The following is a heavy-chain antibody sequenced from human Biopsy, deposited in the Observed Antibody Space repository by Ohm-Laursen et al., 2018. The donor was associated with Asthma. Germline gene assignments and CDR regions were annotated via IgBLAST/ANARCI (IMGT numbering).Heavy chain of an antibody. CDR3: AKRRGYSGHDNDY. CDR1: GFMFRSFG. Sequence: RLSCAASGFMFRSFGMHWVRQAPGKGLEWVAVISYDGNHKFYEDSVKGRFTISRDNSKNTLYLQMNSLRTEDTAVYYCAKRRGYSGHDNDYWGQGTLVTVSS. V-gene: IGHV3-30*18. D-gene: IGHD5-12*01. CDR2: ISYDGNHK. J-gene: IGHJ4*02.